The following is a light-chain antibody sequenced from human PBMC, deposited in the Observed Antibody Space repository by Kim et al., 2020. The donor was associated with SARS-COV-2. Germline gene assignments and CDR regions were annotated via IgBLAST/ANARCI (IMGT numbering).Light chain of an antibody. J-gene: IGLJ2*01. CDR2: QDS. CDR1: KLGDKY. V-gene: IGLV3-1*01. Sequence: SAGQTASITCSGDKLGDKYACWYQQKPGQSPVLVIYQDSKRPSGIPERFSGSNSGNTATLTISGTQAMDEADYYCQAWDSSTEVVFGGGTQLTVL. CDR3: QAWDSSTEVV.